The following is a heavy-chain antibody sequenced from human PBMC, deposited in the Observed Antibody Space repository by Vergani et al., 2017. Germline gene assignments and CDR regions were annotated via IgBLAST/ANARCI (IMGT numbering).Heavy chain of an antibody. V-gene: IGHV3-72*01. CDR2: TRNKANSYTT. J-gene: IGHJ6*03. Sequence: EVQLVESGGGLVQPGGSLRLSCAASGFTFSDHYMDWVRKAPGKGLEWVGRTRNKANSYTTEYAASVKGRFTISRDDSKNSLYLQMNSLKTEDTAVYYCARGEKLRVGDYYYYYYMDVWGKGTTVTVSS. CDR3: ARGEKLRVGDYYYYYYMDV. D-gene: IGHD5-12*01. CDR1: GFTFSDHY.